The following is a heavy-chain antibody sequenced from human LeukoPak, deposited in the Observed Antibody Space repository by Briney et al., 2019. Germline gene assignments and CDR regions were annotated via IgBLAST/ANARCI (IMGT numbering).Heavy chain of an antibody. CDR2: ISYSGST. Sequence: SETLSLTCTVSGGSISSYYWSWIRQPPGKGLEWIGYISYSGSTNYNPSLRSRVTISVDTSKNQFSLKLSSVTAADTAIYYCARGIVGTTWFDYWGQGTLVTVSS. D-gene: IGHD1-26*01. J-gene: IGHJ4*02. CDR3: ARGIVGTTWFDY. V-gene: IGHV4-59*01. CDR1: GGSISSYY.